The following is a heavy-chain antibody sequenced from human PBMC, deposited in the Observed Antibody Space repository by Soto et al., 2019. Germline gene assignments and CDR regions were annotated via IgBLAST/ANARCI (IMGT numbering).Heavy chain of an antibody. J-gene: IGHJ6*02. CDR1: GYSFTSYW. CDR2: IYPGDSDT. Sequence: PGESLKISCKGSGYSFTSYWIGWVRQMPGKGLEWMGIIYPGDSDTRYSPSFQGQVTISADKSISTAYLQWSSLKASDTAMYYCARRPTGSSTSWPYYYGMDVWGQGTTVTSP. CDR3: ARRPTGSSTSWPYYYGMDV. V-gene: IGHV5-51*01. D-gene: IGHD2-2*01.